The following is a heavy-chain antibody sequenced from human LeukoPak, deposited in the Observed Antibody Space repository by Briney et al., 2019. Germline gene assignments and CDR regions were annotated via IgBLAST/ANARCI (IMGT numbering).Heavy chain of an antibody. Sequence: GGSLRLSCAASGFAFSSYWMSWVRQAPGKGLEWVANVNQVGSDKYYMDSIKGRFTISRGNAENSLDLQMNSLRAGDTAVYYCARGVFASGWYPDNFDYWGQGTLVTVSS. J-gene: IGHJ4*02. CDR1: GFAFSSYW. V-gene: IGHV3-7*01. CDR3: ARGVFASGWYPDNFDY. D-gene: IGHD6-19*01. CDR2: VNQVGSDK.